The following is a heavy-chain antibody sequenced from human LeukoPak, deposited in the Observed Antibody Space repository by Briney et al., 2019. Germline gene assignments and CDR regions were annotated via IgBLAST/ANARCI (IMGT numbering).Heavy chain of an antibody. CDR2: ISSSSSYI. V-gene: IGHV3-21*01. D-gene: IGHD1-20*01. J-gene: IGHJ4*02. CDR3: ARDARRPMYNWNYFDY. CDR1: GFTFSSYS. Sequence: GGSLRLSCAASGFTFSSYSMNWVRQAPGKGLEWVSSISSSSSYIYYADSVKGRFTISRDNAKNSLYLQMNSLRAEDTAVYYCARDARRPMYNWNYFDYWGQGTLVTVSS.